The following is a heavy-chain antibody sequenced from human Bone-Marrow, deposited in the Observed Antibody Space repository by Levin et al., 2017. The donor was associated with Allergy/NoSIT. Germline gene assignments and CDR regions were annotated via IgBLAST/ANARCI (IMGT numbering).Heavy chain of an antibody. CDR1: GFRFNDHW. D-gene: IGHD2-15*01. V-gene: IGHV3-7*01. Sequence: TGGSLRLSCVASGFRFNDHWMSWVRQAPGKGLEWVANIKQDGSEWYYVDSVKGRFTISRDNAYNSLYLQMNNVRAEDTAVYHCAREVLGYSHGLVPWGQGTLVSVSS. CDR2: IKQDGSEW. CDR3: AREVLGYSHGLVP. J-gene: IGHJ5*02.